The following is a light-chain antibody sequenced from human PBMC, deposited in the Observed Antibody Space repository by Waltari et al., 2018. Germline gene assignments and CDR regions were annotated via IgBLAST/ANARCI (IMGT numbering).Light chain of an antibody. CDR2: MAS. CDR1: QSVGTW. J-gene: IGKJ2*01. Sequence: DIQMTQSPSTLSASVGDRVTLSCRASQSVGTWLAWYQQKPGKAPKLLIYMASSVESGVPSRFSGSGSGTEFTLTISSLQPDDFATYSCQQYSSFSTFGQGTKV. CDR3: QQYSSFST. V-gene: IGKV1-5*03.